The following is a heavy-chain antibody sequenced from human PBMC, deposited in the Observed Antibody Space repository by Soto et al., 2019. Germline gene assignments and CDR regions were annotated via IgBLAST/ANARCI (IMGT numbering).Heavy chain of an antibody. V-gene: IGHV4-34*01. D-gene: IGHD3-9*01. Sequence: QVQLQQWGAGLLKPSETLSLTCAVYGGSFSGYYWSWIRQPPGKGLEWIGEINHSGSTNYNPSLKSRVTISVDTSKNQFSLKLSSVTAAETAVYYCARGYDILTGYYLTPYYYYYGMDVWGQGTTVTVSS. CDR1: GGSFSGYY. CDR2: INHSGST. J-gene: IGHJ6*02. CDR3: ARGYDILTGYYLTPYYYYYGMDV.